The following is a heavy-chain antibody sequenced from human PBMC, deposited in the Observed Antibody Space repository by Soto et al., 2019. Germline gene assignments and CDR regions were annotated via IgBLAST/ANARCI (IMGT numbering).Heavy chain of an antibody. Sequence: QITFKESGPTLVKPPQTLTLTCTFSAFSLSTSGVGVGWIRQPPGKALEWLALIYWDDDRRYSPSLKSRLTITQDTSKNQVVLTMTNMDPVDTATYYCAHRQRTVYFDYWGQGTLVTFSS. CDR1: AFSLSTSGVG. CDR3: AHRQRTVYFDY. J-gene: IGHJ4*02. CDR2: IYWDDDR. V-gene: IGHV2-5*02. D-gene: IGHD4-17*01.